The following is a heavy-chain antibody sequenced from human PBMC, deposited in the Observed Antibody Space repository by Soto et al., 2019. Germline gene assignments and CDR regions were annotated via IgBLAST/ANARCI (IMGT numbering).Heavy chain of an antibody. D-gene: IGHD6-13*01. J-gene: IGHJ4*02. V-gene: IGHV4-31*03. CDR2: IYYSGST. CDR3: ARLRVEQQLFNALEFDY. Sequence: QVQLQESGPGLVKPSQTLSLTCTVSGGSISSGGYYWSWIRQHPGKGLEWIGYIYYSGSTYYNPSLNSRVTISVDTSKNQFSLKLSSVTAADTAVYYCARLRVEQQLFNALEFDYWGQGTLVTVSS. CDR1: GGSISSGGYY.